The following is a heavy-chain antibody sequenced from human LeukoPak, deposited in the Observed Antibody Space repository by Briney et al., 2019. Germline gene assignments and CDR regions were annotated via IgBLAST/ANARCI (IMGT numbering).Heavy chain of an antibody. CDR3: ARVDTAMASDY. CDR1: GFTVSSNY. Sequence: GSLRLSCAASGFTVSSNYVSWVRQAPGKGLEWVSVIYSGGSTYYADSVKGRFTISRDNSKNTLYLQMNSLRAEDTAVYYCARVDTAMASDYWGQGTLVTVSS. J-gene: IGHJ4*02. V-gene: IGHV3-53*01. D-gene: IGHD5-18*01. CDR2: IYSGGST.